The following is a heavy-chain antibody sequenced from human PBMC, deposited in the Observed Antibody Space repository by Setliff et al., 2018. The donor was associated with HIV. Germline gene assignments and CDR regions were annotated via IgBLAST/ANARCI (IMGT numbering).Heavy chain of an antibody. CDR3: ARDLKSGSYSPGAFDI. CDR2: IYYSGST. V-gene: IGHV4-39*07. D-gene: IGHD3-10*01. Sequence: SETLSLTCTVAGGSISSDNYYWGWIRQPPGKGLEWIGSIYYSGSTYYNPSLKSRVTISVDTSKNQFSLNLSSVTAADTAVYYCARDLKSGSYSPGAFDIWGQGTMVTVSS. CDR1: GGSISSDNYY. J-gene: IGHJ3*02.